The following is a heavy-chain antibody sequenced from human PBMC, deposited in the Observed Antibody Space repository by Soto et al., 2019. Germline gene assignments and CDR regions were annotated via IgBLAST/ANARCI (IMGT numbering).Heavy chain of an antibody. D-gene: IGHD1-26*01. CDR2: MSYDGSNE. V-gene: IGHV3-30*18. Sequence: QVQLVESGGGVVQPGRSLRLSCAASGFTFSNYAMHWVRQAPGKGLEWVALMSYDGSNEYYADSVKGRFTISRDNSKNTLYLQMKSLRAEDTAVYYCAKDGSHNFAYWGQGTLVTVSS. J-gene: IGHJ4*02. CDR3: AKDGSHNFAY. CDR1: GFTFSNYA.